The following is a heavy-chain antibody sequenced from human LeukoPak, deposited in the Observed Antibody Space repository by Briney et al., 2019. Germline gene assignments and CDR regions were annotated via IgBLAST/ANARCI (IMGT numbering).Heavy chain of an antibody. Sequence: PSETLSLTCAVYGGSFSGYYWSWIRQPPGKGLEWIGEINHSGSTNYNPSLKSRVTISVDTSKNQFSLKLSSVTAADTAVYYCARRQYSGSTRGYNWFDPWGQGTLVTVSS. V-gene: IGHV4-34*01. CDR1: GGSFSGYY. D-gene: IGHD1-26*01. J-gene: IGHJ5*02. CDR2: INHSGST. CDR3: ARRQYSGSTRGYNWFDP.